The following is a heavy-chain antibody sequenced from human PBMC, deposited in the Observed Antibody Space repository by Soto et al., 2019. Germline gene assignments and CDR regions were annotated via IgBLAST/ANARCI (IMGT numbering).Heavy chain of an antibody. J-gene: IGHJ4*02. CDR2: IDSGGST. V-gene: IGHV3-23*01. Sequence: GGSLRLSCAASGFTFSNYAMSWVRQASGKGLEWVSTIDSGGSTFYADSVKGRFTTSRDNSKDTLYLQMNSLRAEDTALYYCASKANSDAYYPFDYWGQGSLVTVSS. CDR1: GFTFSNYA. CDR3: ASKANSDAYYPFDY. D-gene: IGHD3-16*01.